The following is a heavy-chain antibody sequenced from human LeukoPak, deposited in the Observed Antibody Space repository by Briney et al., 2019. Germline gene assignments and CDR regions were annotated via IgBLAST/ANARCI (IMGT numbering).Heavy chain of an antibody. CDR3: ARGLWYSSHFDY. V-gene: IGHV4-59*12. Sequence: SETLSLTCTVSGGSISSYYWGWIRQPPGKGLEWITNIYPSGSTYYDPSLKSRVTISVDTSKNQFSLKLSSVTAADTAVYYCARGLWYSSHFDYWGQGTLVTVSS. D-gene: IGHD6-19*01. CDR2: IYPSGST. CDR1: GGSISSYY. J-gene: IGHJ4*02.